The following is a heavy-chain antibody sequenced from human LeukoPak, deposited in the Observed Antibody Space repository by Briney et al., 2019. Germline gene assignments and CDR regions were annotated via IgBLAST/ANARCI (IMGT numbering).Heavy chain of an antibody. V-gene: IGHV3-30*18. D-gene: IGHD1-26*01. CDR1: GFTFSSYG. Sequence: GGSLRLSCAPSGFTFSSYGMHWVSQAPGKGLEWVAVISDDGITKYYADSVRGRFTISRDNSENTLYLQMNSLRAEDTALYFCAKALPGSYFDYWGQGTLVTVSS. CDR3: AKALPGSYFDY. CDR2: ISDDGITK. J-gene: IGHJ4*02.